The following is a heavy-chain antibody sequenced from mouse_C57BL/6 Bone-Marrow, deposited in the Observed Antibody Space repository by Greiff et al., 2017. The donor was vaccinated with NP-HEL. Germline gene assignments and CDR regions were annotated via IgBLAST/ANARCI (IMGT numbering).Heavy chain of an antibody. V-gene: IGHV1-15*01. CDR2: IDPETGGT. Sequence: QVQLKESGAELVRPGASVTLSCKASGYTFTDYEMHWVKQTPVHGLEWIGAIDPETGGTAYNQKFKGTAILTADKSSSTAYMELRSLTSDDSAVYYCTRCAYYYGSPFDYWGQGTTLTVSS. D-gene: IGHD1-1*01. CDR3: TRCAYYYGSPFDY. CDR1: GYTFTDYE. J-gene: IGHJ2*01.